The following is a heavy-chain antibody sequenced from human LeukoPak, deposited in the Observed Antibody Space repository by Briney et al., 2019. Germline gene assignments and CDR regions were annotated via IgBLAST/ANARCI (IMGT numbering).Heavy chain of an antibody. Sequence: ASVKVSCKASGGTFSTYPINWVRQPPGQGLEWMGRIIPILSQSNYAQKFQGTVSITADEFTDTAYMELSSLKSEDTAVYYCATGSAYRDSFDVWGQGTMVTVSS. D-gene: IGHD3-10*01. CDR1: GGTFSTYP. V-gene: IGHV1-69*11. CDR2: IIPILSQS. CDR3: ATGSAYRDSFDV. J-gene: IGHJ3*01.